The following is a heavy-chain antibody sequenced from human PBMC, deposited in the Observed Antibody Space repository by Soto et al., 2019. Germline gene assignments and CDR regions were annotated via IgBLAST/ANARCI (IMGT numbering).Heavy chain of an antibody. CDR1: GFTFSSYW. D-gene: IGHD3-22*01. CDR3: ARGDEYYYDSSGYDDAFDI. CDR2: INSDGSSI. V-gene: IGHV3-74*01. J-gene: IGHJ3*02. Sequence: PGGSLRLSCAASGFTFSSYWMHRVRQAPGKGLVWVSRINSDGSSISYADSVKGRFTISRDNAKNTLYLQMNSLRDEDTAVYYCARGDEYYYDSSGYDDAFDIWGQGTMVTVSS.